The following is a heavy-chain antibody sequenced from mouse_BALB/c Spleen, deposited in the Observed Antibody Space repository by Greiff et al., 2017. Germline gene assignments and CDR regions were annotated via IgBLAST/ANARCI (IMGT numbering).Heavy chain of an antibody. CDR3: ASQYAAMDY. CDR2: ISSGGSYT. D-gene: IGHD2-10*02. J-gene: IGHJ4*01. Sequence: EVKVVESGGDLVKPGGSLKLSCAASGFTFSSYGMSWVRQTPDKRLEWVATISSGGSYTYYPDSVKGRFTISRDNAKNTLYLQMSSLKSEDTAMYYCASQYAAMDYWGQGTSVTVSS. V-gene: IGHV5-6*01. CDR1: GFTFSSYG.